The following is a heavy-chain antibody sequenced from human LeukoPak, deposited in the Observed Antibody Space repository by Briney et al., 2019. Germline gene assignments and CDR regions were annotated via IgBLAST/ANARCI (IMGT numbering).Heavy chain of an antibody. CDR1: GFTVSTSY. J-gene: IGHJ4*02. Sequence: GGSLRLSCAASGFTVSTSYMSWVREAPGKGLEWVSVIYSCGSTYHADSVKGRFTLSRDNSKNTLYLQMNSLKAEYTAVYYCTRGGSYCPDWGQGILVTVSS. CDR2: IYSCGST. CDR3: TRGGSYCPD. D-gene: IGHD1-26*01. V-gene: IGHV3-53*01.